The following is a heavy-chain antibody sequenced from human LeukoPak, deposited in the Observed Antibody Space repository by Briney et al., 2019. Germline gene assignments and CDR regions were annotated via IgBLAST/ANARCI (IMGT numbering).Heavy chain of an antibody. CDR1: GFTLSSNY. V-gene: IGHV3-53*01. CDR2: IYSGGRT. J-gene: IGHJ6*03. Sequence: PGGSLRLSCAASGFTLSSNYMSWVRQAPGKGLEWVSVIYSGGRTHYADSVKGRFTISRDNSKNTLYLQMNSLRAEDTAVYYCARVLSGRGSLYYYYYYMDVWGKGTTVTVSS. CDR3: ARVLSGRGSLYYYYYYMDV. D-gene: IGHD3-10*01.